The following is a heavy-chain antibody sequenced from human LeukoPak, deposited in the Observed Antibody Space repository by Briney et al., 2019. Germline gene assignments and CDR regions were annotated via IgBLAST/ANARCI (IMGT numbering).Heavy chain of an antibody. CDR1: GGSISSYY. CDR3: ARDRWLRRGQGSGWYSGFDY. Sequence: TETLSLTCTVSGGSISSYYWSWIRQPPGKGLEWNGYIYYSGSTNYNPSLKSRVTISVDTSKNQFSLKLSSVTAADTAVYYCARDRWLRRGQGSGWYSGFDYWGQGTLVTVSS. D-gene: IGHD6-19*01. J-gene: IGHJ4*02. V-gene: IGHV4-59*01. CDR2: IYYSGST.